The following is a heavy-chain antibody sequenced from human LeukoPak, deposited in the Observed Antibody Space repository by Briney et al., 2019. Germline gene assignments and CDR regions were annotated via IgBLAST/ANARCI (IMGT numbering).Heavy chain of an antibody. CDR2: XXXXXXX. J-gene: IGHJ4*02. Sequence: SQTLSLTCTVSGGSISSGGYYWSWIRQHPXXXXXXXXXXXXXXXXXXNPSLKSRVTXXVDTSKNQFXLKLSSVTAADTAVYYXXXGTTRGXFGVVIRSNLDQGFDYWGQGTLVTVSS. V-gene: IGHV4-31*03. CDR1: GGSISSGGYY. D-gene: IGHD3-3*01. CDR3: XXGTTRGXFGVVIRSNLDQGFDY.